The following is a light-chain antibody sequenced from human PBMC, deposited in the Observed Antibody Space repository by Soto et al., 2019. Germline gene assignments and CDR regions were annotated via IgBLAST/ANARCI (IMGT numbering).Light chain of an antibody. CDR1: QSVSSSY. Sequence: IVLTQSPGTLSLSPGDRATLSCRASQSVSSSYLAWYQQKPVQAPRLLIYGASSRATGIPDRYSGSGSGHDFTLTIICLETADCGVYYCQQYVCSPLSFGKG. V-gene: IGKV3-20*01. CDR3: QQYVCSPLS. J-gene: IGKJ1*01. CDR2: GAS.